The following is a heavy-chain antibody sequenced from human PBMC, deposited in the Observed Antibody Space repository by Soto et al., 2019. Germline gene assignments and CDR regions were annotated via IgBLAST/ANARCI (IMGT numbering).Heavy chain of an antibody. D-gene: IGHD2-21*02. V-gene: IGHV5-10-1*01. CDR2: IDPSDSYT. J-gene: IGHJ4*02. CDR3: ALQSGYCGGDCYSTPLDY. Sequence: GESLKISCKGSGYSFTSYWISWVRQMPGKGLEWMGRIDPSDSYTNYSPSFQGHVTISADKSISTAYLQWSSLKASDTAMYYCALQSGYCGGDCYSTPLDYWGQGTLVTVS. CDR1: GYSFTSYW.